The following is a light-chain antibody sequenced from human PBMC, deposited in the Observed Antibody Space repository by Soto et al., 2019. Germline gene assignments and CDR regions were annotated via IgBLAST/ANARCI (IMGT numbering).Light chain of an antibody. Sequence: QSALTQPASVSGSPGRSITISCTGTSSDVGGSNYVSWYQQHPGKAPKLMIYDVSNRPSGVSARFSGSKSGNTASLTISGLQTEDEADYYCGSYTSSSTLYVFGTGTKVTVL. CDR1: SSDVGGSNY. V-gene: IGLV2-14*01. CDR3: GSYTSSSTLYV. CDR2: DVS. J-gene: IGLJ1*01.